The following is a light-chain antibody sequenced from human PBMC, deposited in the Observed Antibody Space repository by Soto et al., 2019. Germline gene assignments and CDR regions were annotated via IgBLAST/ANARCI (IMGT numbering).Light chain of an antibody. CDR3: QQYYSTPRT. CDR1: QSVLYSSNNKNY. V-gene: IGKV4-1*01. CDR2: WAS. J-gene: IGKJ1*01. Sequence: DIVMTQSPDSLAVSLGERATINCKSSQSVLYSSNNKNYLDWYQQKPGQPPKLLIYWASTRESGVPDRVSGSGSGTDFARTISSLQAEDVAVYYCQQYYSTPRTFGQGTKVEIK.